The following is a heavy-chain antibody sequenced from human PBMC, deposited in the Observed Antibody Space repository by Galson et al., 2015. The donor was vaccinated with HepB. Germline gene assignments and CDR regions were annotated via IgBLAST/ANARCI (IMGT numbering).Heavy chain of an antibody. CDR3: ARGLSGQLGFYYYYMDV. CDR2: ISAYNGNT. D-gene: IGHD6-6*01. J-gene: IGHJ6*03. Sequence: SVKVSCKASGYTFTSYGISWVRQAPGQGLEWMGWISAYNGNTNYAQKLQGRVTMTTDTSTSTAYMELRSLRSDDTAVYYCARGLSGQLGFYYYYMDVWGKGTTVTVSS. V-gene: IGHV1-18*01. CDR1: GYTFTSYG.